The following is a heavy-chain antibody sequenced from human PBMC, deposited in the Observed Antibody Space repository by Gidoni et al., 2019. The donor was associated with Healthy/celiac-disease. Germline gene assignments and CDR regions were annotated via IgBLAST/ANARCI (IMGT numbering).Heavy chain of an antibody. CDR1: GFTFSSYE. J-gene: IGHJ4*02. CDR3: ARETSGWYAALDY. Sequence: EVQLVESGGGLVQPGGSLRLSCAASGFTFSSYEMNWVRQAPGKGLEWVSYISSSGSTIYYADSVKGRFTISRDNAKNSLYLQMNSLRAEDTAVYYCARETSGWYAALDYWGQGTLVTVSS. V-gene: IGHV3-48*03. CDR2: ISSSGSTI. D-gene: IGHD6-19*01.